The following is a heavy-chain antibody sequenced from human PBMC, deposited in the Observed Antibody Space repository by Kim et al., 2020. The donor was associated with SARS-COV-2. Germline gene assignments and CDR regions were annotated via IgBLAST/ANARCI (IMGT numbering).Heavy chain of an antibody. CDR1: GGSISSGDYY. V-gene: IGHV4-30-4*01. CDR3: ARDDVWHDNSGRVGFVC. J-gene: IGHJ4*02. CDR2: IYYNGGT. D-gene: IGHD3-22*01. Sequence: SETLSLTCTVSGGSISSGDYYWSWIRQPPGKGLEWIGNIYYNGGTYYNPSLKSRVTISVDTSKNQFSLKLSSVTAADTAVYYCARDDVWHDNSGRVGFVCWGQGTLVTVSS.